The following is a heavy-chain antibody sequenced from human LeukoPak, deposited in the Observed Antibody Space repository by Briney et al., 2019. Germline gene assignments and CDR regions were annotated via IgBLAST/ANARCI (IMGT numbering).Heavy chain of an antibody. CDR1: GGSISSHY. Sequence: SETLSLTCTVSGGSISSHYWSWIRQPPGKGLEWIGYIFYSGSTNYNPSLKSRVTISVDTSKNQFSLKLSSVTAADTAVYYCASFGVGYSSSWYGRRQSHYFDYWGQGTLVTVSS. J-gene: IGHJ4*02. CDR3: ASFGVGYSSSWYGRRQSHYFDY. D-gene: IGHD6-13*01. V-gene: IGHV4-59*11. CDR2: IFYSGST.